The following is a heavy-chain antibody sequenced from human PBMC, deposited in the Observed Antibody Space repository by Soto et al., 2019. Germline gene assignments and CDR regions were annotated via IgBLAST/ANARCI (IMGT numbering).Heavy chain of an antibody. CDR2: IYYSGST. Sequence: SETLSLTCTVSGGSISSGGYYWSWIRQHPGEGLEWIGYIYYSGSTYYNPSLKSRVTISVDTSKNQFSLKLSSVTAADTAAYYCARVYYDSSGYYYVAPYFDYWGQGTLVTVSS. CDR3: ARVYYDSSGYYYVAPYFDY. CDR1: GGSISSGGYY. J-gene: IGHJ4*02. V-gene: IGHV4-31*03. D-gene: IGHD3-22*01.